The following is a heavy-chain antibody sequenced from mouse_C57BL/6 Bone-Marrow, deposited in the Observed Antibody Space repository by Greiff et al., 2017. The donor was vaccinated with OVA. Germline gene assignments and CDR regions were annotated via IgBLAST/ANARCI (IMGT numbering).Heavy chain of an antibody. V-gene: IGHV1-5*01. CDR3: ARHYDGYYYAMDY. CDR1: GYTFTSYW. Sequence: EVQLQQSGTVLARPGASVKMSCKTSGYTFTSYWMHWVKQRPGQGLEWIGAIYPGNSDTSYNQKFKGKAKLTAVTSASTAYMELSSLTNEDSAVYYCARHYDGYYYAMDYWGQGTSVTVSS. CDR2: IYPGNSDT. D-gene: IGHD2-3*01. J-gene: IGHJ4*01.